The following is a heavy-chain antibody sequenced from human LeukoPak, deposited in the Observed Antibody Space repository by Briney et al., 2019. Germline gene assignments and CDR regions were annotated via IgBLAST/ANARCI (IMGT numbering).Heavy chain of an antibody. V-gene: IGHV1-69*13. CDR2: IIPIFGTA. J-gene: IGHJ5*02. Sequence: SVKVSCKASGGTFSSYAISWVRQAPGQRLEWMGGIIPIFGTANYAQKFQGRVTITADESTSTAYMELSSLRSEDTAVYYCAREGQWLPQAGFDPWGQGTLVTVSS. CDR1: GGTFSSYA. CDR3: AREGQWLPQAGFDP. D-gene: IGHD6-19*01.